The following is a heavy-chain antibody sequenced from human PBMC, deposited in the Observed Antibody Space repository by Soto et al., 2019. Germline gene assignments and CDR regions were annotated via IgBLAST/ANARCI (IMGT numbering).Heavy chain of an antibody. V-gene: IGHV3-48*01. CDR3: ARDYTVTTWYSAFDI. J-gene: IGHJ3*02. CDR2: ISSSSSTI. CDR1: GFTLSRYS. Sequence: PXXSLRLSFAASGFTLSRYSMHWVPQAPGKGLEWVSYISSSSSTIYYADSVKGRFTISRDNAKNSLYLQMNSPRAEDTAVYYCARDYTVTTWYSAFDIWGQGTMVTVSS. D-gene: IGHD4-17*01.